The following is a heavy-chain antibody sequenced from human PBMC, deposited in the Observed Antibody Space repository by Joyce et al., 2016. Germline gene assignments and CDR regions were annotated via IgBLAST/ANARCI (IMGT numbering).Heavy chain of an antibody. CDR1: GASVSSGGYS. Sequence: QLQLQESGSGLVKPSQTLSLTCAVSGASVSSGGYSWSWIRQPAGKGLEWIGYIYHNESTYYNPSLKSRVTISVDRSKNRFSLNLASVIAAGAAVYYCASGFNFKGQSFFDDWGQGALVTVSS. V-gene: IGHV4-30-2*01. J-gene: IGHJ4*02. CDR3: ASGFNFKGQSFFDD. CDR2: IYHNEST. D-gene: IGHD1-20*01.